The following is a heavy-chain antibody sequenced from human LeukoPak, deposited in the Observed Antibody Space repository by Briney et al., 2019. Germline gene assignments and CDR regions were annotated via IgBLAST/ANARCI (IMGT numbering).Heavy chain of an antibody. CDR2: ISYDGSNK. CDR3: AKTATYSSSSPRNDAFDI. CDR1: GFTFSSYG. J-gene: IGHJ3*02. D-gene: IGHD6-6*01. Sequence: PGRSLRLSCAASGFTFSSYGMHWVRQAPGKGLEWVAVISYDGSNKYYADSVKGRFTISRDNSKNTLYLQMNSLRAEDTAVYYCAKTATYSSSSPRNDAFDIWGQGTMVTVSS. V-gene: IGHV3-30*18.